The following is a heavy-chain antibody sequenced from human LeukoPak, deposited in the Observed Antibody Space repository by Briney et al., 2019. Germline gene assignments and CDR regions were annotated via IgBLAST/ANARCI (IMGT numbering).Heavy chain of an antibody. V-gene: IGHV3-74*01. J-gene: IGHJ4*02. D-gene: IGHD6-13*01. CDR2: TNSDASST. CDR1: GFTFSSYW. Sequence: PGGSLRLSCAASGFTFSSYWMHWVRQAPGKGLVWVSRTNSDASSTTYADSVKGRFTISRDNAKNTPYLQMNSLRAEDTAVYYCARGKQDFDNWGQGTPVTVSS. CDR3: ARGKQDFDN.